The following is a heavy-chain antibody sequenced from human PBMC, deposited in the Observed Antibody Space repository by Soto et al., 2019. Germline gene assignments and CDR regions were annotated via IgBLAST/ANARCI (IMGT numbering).Heavy chain of an antibody. Sequence: QLQLQESGPGLVKPSETLSLTCTVSGGSISSSSYYWGWIRQPPGKGLEWIGSIYYSGSTYYNPSLKSRVTISVDTSKIQFSLKLSYVTDAETAVYYCARHTPAISISDHWGQGTLVTVSS. CDR3: ARHTPAISISDH. CDR1: GGSISSSSYY. V-gene: IGHV4-39*01. CDR2: IYYSGST. J-gene: IGHJ4*02. D-gene: IGHD2-15*01.